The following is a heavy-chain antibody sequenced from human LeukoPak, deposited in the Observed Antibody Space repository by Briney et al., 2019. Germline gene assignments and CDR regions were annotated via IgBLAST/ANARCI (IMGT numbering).Heavy chain of an antibody. Sequence: GRSLRLSCTVSGFTVSSNSMSWVRQAPGKGLEWVSFIYSDNTHYSDSVKGRFTISRDNSKSTLYLQMDSLRAEDTAVYYCARRAGAYSHPYDYWGQGTLVTVSS. CDR2: IYSDNT. CDR1: GFTVSSNS. D-gene: IGHD4/OR15-4a*01. CDR3: ARRAGAYSHPYDY. V-gene: IGHV3-53*01. J-gene: IGHJ4*02.